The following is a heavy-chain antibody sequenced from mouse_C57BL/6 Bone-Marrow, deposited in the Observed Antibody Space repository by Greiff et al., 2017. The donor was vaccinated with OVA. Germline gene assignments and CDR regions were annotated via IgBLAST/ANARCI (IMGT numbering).Heavy chain of an antibody. J-gene: IGHJ4*01. CDR2: INPSTGGT. CDR3: ARTTTFMDY. V-gene: IGHV1-42*01. D-gene: IGHD1-1*01. Sequence: VRLQQSGPELVKPGASVKISCKASGYSFTGYYMNWVKQSPEKSLEWIGEINPSTGGTTYNQKFKAKATLTVDKSSSTAYMQLKSLTSEDSAVYYCARTTTFMDYWGQGTSVTVSS. CDR1: GYSFTGYY.